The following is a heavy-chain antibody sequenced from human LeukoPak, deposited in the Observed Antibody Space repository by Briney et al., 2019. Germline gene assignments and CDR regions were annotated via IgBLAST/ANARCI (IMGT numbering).Heavy chain of an antibody. D-gene: IGHD3-10*01. CDR1: GYTFASYG. J-gene: IGHJ4*02. Sequence: ASVNVSCKASGYTFASYGITWVRQAPGQGLEWMGWISTYNGNTNYAQKFQGRVTMTTDTSTSTAYMELRSLRSDDTAVYYCARVPPSGSSPFDYWGQGTLVTVSS. V-gene: IGHV1-18*01. CDR2: ISTYNGNT. CDR3: ARVPPSGSSPFDY.